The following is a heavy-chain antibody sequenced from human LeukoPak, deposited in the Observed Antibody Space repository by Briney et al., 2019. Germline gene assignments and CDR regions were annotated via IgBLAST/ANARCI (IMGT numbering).Heavy chain of an antibody. CDR3: TRDSALLGVAFDL. CDR2: ISSNGDNT. Sequence: PGGSLRLSCSASGFPFNTYAIHWVRQAPGKGLEYVASISSNGDNTDFADSAKGRFTISRDNSKSTLFLQMNSLRAEDTAVYFCTRDSALLGVAFDLWGQGTVVTVSS. V-gene: IGHV3-64D*06. D-gene: IGHD2-15*01. CDR1: GFPFNTYA. J-gene: IGHJ3*01.